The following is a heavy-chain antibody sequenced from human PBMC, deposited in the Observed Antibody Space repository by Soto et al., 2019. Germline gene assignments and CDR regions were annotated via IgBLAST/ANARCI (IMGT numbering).Heavy chain of an antibody. V-gene: IGHV1-2*02. CDR2: INPNSGVT. CDR1: GYTFTVYY. CDR3: ASIEPIAAAGPIFDY. Sequence: ASVKGSCKASGYTFTVYYMHFVRQAPGQGLECMGWINPNSGVTNYAQKFQGRVTMTRDTSISTAYMELSRLRSDDTAVYYCASIEPIAAAGPIFDYWGQGTLVTVS. J-gene: IGHJ4*02. D-gene: IGHD6-13*01.